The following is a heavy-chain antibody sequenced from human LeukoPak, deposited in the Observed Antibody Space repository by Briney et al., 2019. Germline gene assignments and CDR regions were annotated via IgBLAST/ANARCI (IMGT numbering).Heavy chain of an antibody. D-gene: IGHD2-21*02. V-gene: IGHV1-24*01. J-gene: IGHJ4*02. Sequence: ASVKVSCKFSGYTVTELSMHWVRQAPGKGLEWMGGFDPEDGETIYAQKFQGRVTMTEDTSTDTAYMELSSLRSEDTAVYYCATVVVTAPGEDYFDYWGQGTLVTVSS. CDR2: FDPEDGET. CDR1: GYTVTELS. CDR3: ATVVVTAPGEDYFDY.